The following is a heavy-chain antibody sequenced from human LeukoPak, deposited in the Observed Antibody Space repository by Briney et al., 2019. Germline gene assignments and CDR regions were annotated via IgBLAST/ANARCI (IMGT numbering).Heavy chain of an antibody. CDR3: ARIRGSGSVDY. Sequence: GGSLRLSCAASGFTFSSYSLNWVRQAPGKGLEWVSSISSSSSYIYYADSVKGRFTISRDNAKNSLSLQMNSLRAEDTALYYCARIRGSGSVDYWGQGTLVTVSS. V-gene: IGHV3-21*04. CDR1: GFTFSSYS. CDR2: ISSSSSYI. D-gene: IGHD3-10*01. J-gene: IGHJ4*02.